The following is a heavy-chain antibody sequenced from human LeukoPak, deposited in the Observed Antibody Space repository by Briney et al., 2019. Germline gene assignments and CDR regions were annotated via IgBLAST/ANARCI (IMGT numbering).Heavy chain of an antibody. CDR2: LFYSGGT. V-gene: IGHV4-30-4*07. CDR1: GDSISSSGYS. D-gene: IGHD2-15*01. CDR3: ARGPYCNGGNCYYPEYYLDY. J-gene: IGHJ4*02. Sequence: SETLSLTCAVSGDSISSSGYSWSWIRQPPGEGLEWIGNLFYSGGTYFNPSLKSRATISVDTSKNQLSLTLSSLTAADTAVYYCARGPYCNGGNCYYPEYYLDYWGQGTLVIVSS.